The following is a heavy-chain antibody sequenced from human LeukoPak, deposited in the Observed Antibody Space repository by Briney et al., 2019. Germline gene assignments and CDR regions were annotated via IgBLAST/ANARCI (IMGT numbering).Heavy chain of an antibody. V-gene: IGHV3-23*01. Sequence: GGSLRLSCAASGFIFSDYAMSWVRQAPGKGLEWVSTIDGSGGNTFYVGSVKGRFTISRDSSKNTLYLQMNSLRAEDTAVYYCARGSTYYDSSGQVPFDYWGQGTLVTVSS. CDR2: IDGSGGNT. CDR1: GFIFSDYA. J-gene: IGHJ4*02. CDR3: ARGSTYYDSSGQVPFDY. D-gene: IGHD3-22*01.